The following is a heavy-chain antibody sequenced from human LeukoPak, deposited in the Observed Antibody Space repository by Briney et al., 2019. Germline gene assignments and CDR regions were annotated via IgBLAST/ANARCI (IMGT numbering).Heavy chain of an antibody. CDR1: YXXXSGYY. J-gene: IGHJ4*02. CDR2: IYHSGST. Sequence: YXXXSGYYWGWIRPPPXKGXEWIGSIYHSGSTSYNPSLKSRVTISVDTSKXQFSLKLSSVTAADTAVYYXXXXXXGXXAXFDYWGXGXLVTVSS. CDR3: XXXXXGXXAXFDY. V-gene: IGHV4-38-2*01.